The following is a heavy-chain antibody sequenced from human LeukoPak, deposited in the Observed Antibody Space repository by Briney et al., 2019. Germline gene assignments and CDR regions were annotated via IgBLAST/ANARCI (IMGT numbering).Heavy chain of an antibody. V-gene: IGHV1-8*03. CDR1: GGTFSSYA. J-gene: IGHJ6*03. CDR3: ARGLRYSSSPPNYYYYYYMDV. CDR2: MNPNSGNT. D-gene: IGHD6-13*01. Sequence: ASVKVSCKASGGTFSSYAISWVRQAPGQGLEWMGWMNPNSGNTGYAQKFQGRVTITRNTSISTAYMELSSLRSEDTAVYYCARGLRYSSSPPNYYYYYYMDVWGKGTTVTVSS.